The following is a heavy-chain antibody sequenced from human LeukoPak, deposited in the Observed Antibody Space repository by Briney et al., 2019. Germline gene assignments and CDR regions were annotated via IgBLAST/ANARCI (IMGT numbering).Heavy chain of an antibody. J-gene: IGHJ6*02. CDR1: GFTFNTYA. CDR3: GRVGCTGGSCKPYAYYATDV. CDR2: IWYDGSDK. Sequence: TGGSRRLSCAASGFTFNTYAMHWVRQAPGKGLEWVAIIWYDGSDKYYADSVRGRFAISRDNSKNTLYLQMNSLRAEDTAVYYCGRVGCTGGSCKPYAYYATDVWGQGTTVTVSS. D-gene: IGHD2-15*01. V-gene: IGHV3-33*01.